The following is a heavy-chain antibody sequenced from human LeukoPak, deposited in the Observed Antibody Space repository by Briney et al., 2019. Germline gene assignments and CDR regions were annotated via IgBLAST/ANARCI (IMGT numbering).Heavy chain of an antibody. CDR1: GFTFSNYA. V-gene: IGHV3-30*14. D-gene: IGHD6-13*01. CDR3: ARSYSSSQSNCFDP. Sequence: GRSLRLSCAASGFTFSNYAMHWVRRAPGKGLEWVALILYDGNNKYYADSVKGRFTISRDNSKNTLFLQMNSLRAEDTAVYYCARSYSSSQSNCFDPWGQGTLVTVSS. CDR2: ILYDGNNK. J-gene: IGHJ5*02.